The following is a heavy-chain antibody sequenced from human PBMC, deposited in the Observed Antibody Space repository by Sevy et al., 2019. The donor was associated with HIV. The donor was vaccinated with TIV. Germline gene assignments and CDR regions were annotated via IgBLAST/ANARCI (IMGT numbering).Heavy chain of an antibody. CDR1: GYSFTSYW. CDR2: IYPGDSDT. Sequence: RQGESLKISCKGSGYSFTSYWIGWVRQMPGKGLEWMGIIYPGDSDTRYSPSFQGQVTISADKSISTAYLQWSSLKASDTAIYYCARHSIVVVPAATRVDYPLNYYYYYYMDVWGKGTTVTVSS. J-gene: IGHJ6*03. D-gene: IGHD2-2*01. V-gene: IGHV5-51*01. CDR3: ARHSIVVVPAATRVDYPLNYYYYYYMDV.